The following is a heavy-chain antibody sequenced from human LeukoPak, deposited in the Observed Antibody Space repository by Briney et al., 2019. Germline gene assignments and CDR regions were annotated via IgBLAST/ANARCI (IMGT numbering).Heavy chain of an antibody. J-gene: IGHJ4*02. D-gene: IGHD6-19*01. Sequence: HSGGSLRLSCAASGFTFDDYAMHWVRQAPGKGLEWVSGISWNSGSIGYADSVKGRFTISRDNAKNSLYLQMNSLRAEDTALYYCAKDTNGALGYSSGWLPDYWGQGTLVTVSS. V-gene: IGHV3-9*01. CDR1: GFTFDDYA. CDR2: ISWNSGSI. CDR3: AKDTNGALGYSSGWLPDY.